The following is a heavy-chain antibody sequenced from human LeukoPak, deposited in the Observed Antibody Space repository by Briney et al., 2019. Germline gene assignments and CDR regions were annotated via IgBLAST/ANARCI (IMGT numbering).Heavy chain of an antibody. V-gene: IGHV3-23*01. CDR1: GFTFNSYA. J-gene: IGHJ4*02. CDR3: AKERYYDSSGYYRFDY. D-gene: IGHD3-22*01. CDR2: ISGSGGST. Sequence: GGSLRLSCAASGFTFNSYAMSWVRQAPGKGLEWVSAISGSGGSTFYADSVKGRFTISRDNSKNTLYLQMNSLRAEDTAVYYCAKERYYDSSGYYRFDYWGQGTLVTVSS.